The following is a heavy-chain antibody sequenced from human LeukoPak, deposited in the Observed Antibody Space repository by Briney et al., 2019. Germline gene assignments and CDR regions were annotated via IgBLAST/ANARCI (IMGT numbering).Heavy chain of an antibody. CDR2: VRLDGKT. CDR1: GGSISSTNW. D-gene: IGHD3-10*01. J-gene: IGHJ4*02. V-gene: IGHV4-4*02. Sequence: PSETLSLICGVSGGSISSTNWWTWVRQPPGKGLEWIGEVRLDGKTNYNPSLESRVTMSVDLSENHMSLDLTSVTAADTAVYYCARRGSGSKIDYWGQGTLVTVSS. CDR3: ARRGSGSKIDY.